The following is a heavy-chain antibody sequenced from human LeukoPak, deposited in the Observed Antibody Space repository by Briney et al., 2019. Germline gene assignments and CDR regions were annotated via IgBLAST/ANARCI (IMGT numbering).Heavy chain of an antibody. V-gene: IGHV6-1*01. CDR3: ARDRVVPAAIPGYYYYYGMDV. Sequence: SQTLSLTCAISGDSVSSNSAAWNWIRQSPSRGLEWLGSTYYRSKWYNDYAVSVESRITINPDTSKNQFSLQLNSVTPEDTAVYYCARDRVVPAAIPGYYYYYGMDVWGQGTTVTVSS. J-gene: IGHJ6*02. CDR2: TYYRSKWYN. CDR1: GDSVSSNSAA. D-gene: IGHD2-2*01.